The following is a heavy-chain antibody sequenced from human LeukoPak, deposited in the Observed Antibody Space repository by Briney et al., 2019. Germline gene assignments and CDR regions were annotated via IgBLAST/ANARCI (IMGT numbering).Heavy chain of an antibody. CDR3: ASNVDIVATITASYYYYMDV. CDR2: IIPIFGTA. CDR1: GGTFSSYA. D-gene: IGHD5-12*01. V-gene: IGHV1-69*05. Sequence: GASVKVSCKASGGTFSSYAISWVRQAPGQGLEWMGGIIPIFGTANYAQKFQGRVTITTDESTSTAYMELSSLRSEDTAVYYCASNVDIVATITASYYYYMDVWGKGTTVTVSS. J-gene: IGHJ6*03.